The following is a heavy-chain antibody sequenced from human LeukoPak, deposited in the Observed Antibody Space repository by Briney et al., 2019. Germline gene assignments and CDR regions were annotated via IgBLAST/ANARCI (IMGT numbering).Heavy chain of an antibody. D-gene: IGHD1-14*01. Sequence: PSETLSLTCTVSGGSISSYYWSWIRQPPGKGLEWIGYIYYSGSTNYNPSLKSRVTILVDTSKNEFALKLISVTTADTAVNYYSRCGRPEWFEPWGQGPLITVSS. J-gene: IGHJ5*02. V-gene: IGHV4-59*01. CDR1: GGSISSYY. CDR3: SRCGRPEWFEP. CDR2: IYYSGST.